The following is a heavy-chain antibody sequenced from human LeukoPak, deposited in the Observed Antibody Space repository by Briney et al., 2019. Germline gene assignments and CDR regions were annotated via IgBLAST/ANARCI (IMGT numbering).Heavy chain of an antibody. V-gene: IGHV3-21*01. Sequence: GGSLRLSCAASGFTFSSYSMNWVRQAPGKGLEWVSSISSSSSYIYYADPVKGRFTISRDNSKNTLYLQMNSLRAEDTAVYYCARDQLDGDYYYYGMDVWGQGTTVTVSS. CDR3: ARDQLDGDYYYYGMDV. J-gene: IGHJ6*02. D-gene: IGHD6-13*01. CDR1: GFTFSSYS. CDR2: ISSSSSYI.